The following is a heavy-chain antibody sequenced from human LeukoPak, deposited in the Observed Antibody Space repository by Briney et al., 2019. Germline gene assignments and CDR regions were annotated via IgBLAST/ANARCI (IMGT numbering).Heavy chain of an antibody. J-gene: IGHJ6*02. D-gene: IGHD4-17*01. V-gene: IGHV4-34*01. Sequence: SETLSLTCAVYGGSFSGYYWSWIRQPPGKGLEWIGEINHSGSTNYNPSLKSRVTISVDTSKNQFSLKLSSVTAADTAVYYCARRWAYGDYGVNCGMDVWGQGTTVTVSS. CDR1: GGSFSGYY. CDR2: INHSGST. CDR3: ARRWAYGDYGVNCGMDV.